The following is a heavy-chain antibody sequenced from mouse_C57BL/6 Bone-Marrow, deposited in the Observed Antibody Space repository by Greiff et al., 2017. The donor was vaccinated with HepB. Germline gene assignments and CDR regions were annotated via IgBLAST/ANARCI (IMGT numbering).Heavy chain of an antibody. CDR2: IDPSDSYT. CDR3: ARKPFAY. J-gene: IGHJ3*01. V-gene: IGHV1-59*01. Sequence: QVQLQQPGAELVRPGTSVKLSCKASGYTFTSYWMHWVKQRPGQGLEWIEVIDPSDSYTNYNQKFKGKATLTVDTSSSTAYMQLSSLTSEDSAVYYCARKPFAYWGQGTLVTVSA. CDR1: GYTFTSYW.